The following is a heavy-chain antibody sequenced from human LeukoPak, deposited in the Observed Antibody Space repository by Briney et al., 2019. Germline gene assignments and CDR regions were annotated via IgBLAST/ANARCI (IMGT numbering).Heavy chain of an antibody. CDR3: ARDKIFGVATESFDY. CDR1: GFTFSSYS. J-gene: IGHJ4*02. Sequence: GGSLRLSCAASGFTFSSYSMNWVRQAPGKGLEWVSSISSSSSYIYYADSVKGRFTISRDNAKNSLYLQMNSLRAEDTAVYYCARDKIFGVATESFDYWGQGTLVTVSS. D-gene: IGHD3-3*01. V-gene: IGHV3-21*01. CDR2: ISSSSSYI.